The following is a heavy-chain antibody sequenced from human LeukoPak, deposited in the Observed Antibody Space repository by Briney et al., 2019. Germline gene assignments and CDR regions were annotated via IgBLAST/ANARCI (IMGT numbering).Heavy chain of an antibody. CDR3: ARAPPVYYDSSGYYYPHAFDI. D-gene: IGHD3-22*01. CDR1: GYTFTSYY. Sequence: ASVKVSCKASGYTFTSYYMHWVRQAPGQGLEWMGIINPSGGSTSYAQKFQGRVTMTRDTSTSTVYMELSSLRSEDTAVYYCARAPPVYYDSSGYYYPHAFDIWGQGTMVTVSS. CDR2: INPSGGST. V-gene: IGHV1-46*01. J-gene: IGHJ3*02.